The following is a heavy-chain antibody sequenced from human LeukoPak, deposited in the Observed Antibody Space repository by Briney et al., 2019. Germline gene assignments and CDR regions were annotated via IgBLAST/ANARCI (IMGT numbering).Heavy chain of an antibody. CDR3: VATIRHGGSDYFDY. V-gene: IGHV3-15*01. CDR1: GFTFSNAW. J-gene: IGHJ4*02. CDR2: IKSKTDGGTT. D-gene: IGHD5-12*01. Sequence: GGSLRLSCAASGFTFSNAWMSWVRQAPGKGLEWVGRIKSKTDGGTTGYAAPVKGRFTISRDDSKNTLYLQMNSLKTEDTAVYYAVATIRHGGSDYFDYWGQGTLVTVSS.